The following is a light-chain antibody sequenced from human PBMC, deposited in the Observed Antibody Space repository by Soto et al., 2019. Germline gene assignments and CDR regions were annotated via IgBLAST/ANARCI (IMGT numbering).Light chain of an antibody. CDR1: QSISNY. V-gene: IGKV1-39*01. Sequence: DIQMTQSPSPLSASVGDRVTITCRASQSISNYLNWYQQKPGKAPKLLMYAASSLQSGVPSRFSGSGSGTDFTLTISSLPPEDFATYYCQQSYSTPRTFGQGTKVEIK. CDR3: QQSYSTPRT. J-gene: IGKJ1*01. CDR2: AAS.